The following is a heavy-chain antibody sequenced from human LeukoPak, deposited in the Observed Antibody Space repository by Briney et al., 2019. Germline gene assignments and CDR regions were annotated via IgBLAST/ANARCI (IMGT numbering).Heavy chain of an antibody. CDR2: ISGSGGGT. J-gene: IGHJ4*02. D-gene: IGHD1-26*01. CDR3: AKLEVGATHFDY. CDR1: GFTFSTYA. V-gene: IGHV3-23*01. Sequence: GGSPRLPCATSGFTFSTYAMTWVRQAPGKGLQWVSGISGSGGGTHYADSVKGRFTISRDNSKNTLYLQMNSLRVEDTAVYYCAKLEVGATHFDYWGQGTLVTVSS.